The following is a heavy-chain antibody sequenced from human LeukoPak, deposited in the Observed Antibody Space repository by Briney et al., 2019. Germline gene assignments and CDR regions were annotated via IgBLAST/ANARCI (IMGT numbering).Heavy chain of an antibody. J-gene: IGHJ4*02. CDR1: GGSISSYY. CDR3: ARLLGGRGYYFDY. D-gene: IGHD1-26*01. V-gene: IGHV4-59*01. Sequence: SETLSLTCTVSGGSISSYYWSWIRQPPGKGLEWIGYIYYSGSTNYNPSLKSRVTISVDTSKNQFSLKLSSVTAADTAVYYCARLLGGRGYYFDYWGQGTLVTVSS. CDR2: IYYSGST.